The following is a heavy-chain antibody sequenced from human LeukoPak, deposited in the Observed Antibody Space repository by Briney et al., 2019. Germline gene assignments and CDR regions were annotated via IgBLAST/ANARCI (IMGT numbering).Heavy chain of an antibody. CDR3: ARGPITYYYDSSGYYLA. D-gene: IGHD3-22*01. J-gene: IGHJ5*02. CDR2: INHSGST. V-gene: IGHV4-34*01. CDR1: GGSLSGYY. Sequence: SETLSLTCAVYGGSLSGYYWSWIRQPPGKGQEWIGEINHSGSTNYNPSLKSRVTISVDTSKNQFSLKLSSVTAADTAVYYCARGPITYYYDSSGYYLAWGQGTLVTVSS.